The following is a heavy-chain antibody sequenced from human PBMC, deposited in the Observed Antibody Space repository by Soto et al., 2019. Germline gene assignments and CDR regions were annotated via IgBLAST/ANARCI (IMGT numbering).Heavy chain of an antibody. D-gene: IGHD2-2*02. J-gene: IGHJ6*02. CDR1: GGTFSSYA. CDR2: IIPIFGTA. CDR3: ARGYCSSISCYRPSYYYYGMDV. Sequence: ASVKVSCKASGGTFSSYAISWVRQAPGQGLEWMGGIIPIFGTANYAQKFQGRVTITADESTSTAYMELSSLRSEDTAVYYCARGYCSSISCYRPSYYYYGMDVWGQGTTVSVSS. V-gene: IGHV1-69*13.